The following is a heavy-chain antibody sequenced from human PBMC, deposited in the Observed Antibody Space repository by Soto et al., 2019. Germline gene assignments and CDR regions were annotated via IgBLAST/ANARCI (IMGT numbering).Heavy chain of an antibody. V-gene: IGHV4-59*01. Sequence: SETLSLTCTVSGGSINYSYWTWIRQPPGKGLEWIGYISYTGSANYNASLKSRLTISVDTSKNQLSLKLSSVTAADTALYYCARANYGDYYYGMDVWGQGTTVTVSS. D-gene: IGHD4-17*01. CDR3: ARANYGDYYYGMDV. CDR1: GGSINYSY. J-gene: IGHJ6*02. CDR2: ISYTGSA.